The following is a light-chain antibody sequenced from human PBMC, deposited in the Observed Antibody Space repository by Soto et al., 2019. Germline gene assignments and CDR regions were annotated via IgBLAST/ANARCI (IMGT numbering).Light chain of an antibody. CDR3: QQYYSYSAT. CDR2: KAS. J-gene: IGKJ1*01. V-gene: IGKV1-5*03. Sequence: DIQMTQSPSTLSASVGDRVIISCRASQGISSWLAWYQQKPGKAPKLLIYKASTLQSGVPSRFTGSGSGTEFTLTISSLQPDDFATYYCQQYYSYSATFGQGTNVDIK. CDR1: QGISSW.